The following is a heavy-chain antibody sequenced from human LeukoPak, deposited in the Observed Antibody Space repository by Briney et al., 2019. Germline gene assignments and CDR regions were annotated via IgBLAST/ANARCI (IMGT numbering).Heavy chain of an antibody. J-gene: IGHJ4*02. CDR2: IYHSGST. CDR1: GYSISSGYY. D-gene: IGHD1-26*01. V-gene: IGHV4-38-2*02. CDR3: ARIHSGSYKGPFDY. Sequence: PSETLSLTCTVSGYSISSGYYWGWIRQPSGKGLEWIGSIYHSGSTYYNPSLKSRVTISVDTSKSQFSLKLSSVTAADTAVYYCARIHSGSYKGPFDYWGQGTLVTVSS.